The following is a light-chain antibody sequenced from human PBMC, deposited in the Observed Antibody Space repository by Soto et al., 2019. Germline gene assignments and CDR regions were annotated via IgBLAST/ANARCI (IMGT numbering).Light chain of an antibody. J-gene: IGKJ4*01. Sequence: EIVLTQSPGTLSLSPGERATLSCRASQTVISNYLAWLQQKPGQPPRLLIYCASTRATSIPDRFSGSGSGTDFTLTISRLDPEDSALYYCHRYGDSPLTFGGGTKVEIK. V-gene: IGKV3-20*01. CDR1: QTVISNY. CDR3: HRYGDSPLT. CDR2: CAS.